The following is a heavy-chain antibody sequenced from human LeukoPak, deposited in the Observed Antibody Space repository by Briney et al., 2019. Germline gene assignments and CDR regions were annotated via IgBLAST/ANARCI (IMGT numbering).Heavy chain of an antibody. CDR2: ISASDPGT. D-gene: IGHD2-15*01. CDR3: AKAPAASCIGSNCYHFDW. V-gene: IGHV3-23*01. Sequence: GGSLRLSCAASGFTFNAYAMSWVRQAPGKRLEWVSAISASDPGTYYADSVKGRFTISRDNSRNTLFLQMNSLRAEDTAVYYCAKAPAASCIGSNCYHFDWWGQGTLVTVSS. J-gene: IGHJ4*02. CDR1: GFTFNAYA.